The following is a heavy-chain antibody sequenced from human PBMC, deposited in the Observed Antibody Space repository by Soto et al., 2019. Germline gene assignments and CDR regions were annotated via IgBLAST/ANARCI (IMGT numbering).Heavy chain of an antibody. J-gene: IGHJ4*02. CDR2: INAGNGNT. V-gene: IGHV1-3*01. CDR3: ARLEQWLGGRYFDY. D-gene: IGHD6-19*01. CDR1: GYTFTSYA. Sequence: ASVKVSCKASGYTFTSYAMHWVRQAPGQRLEWMGWINAGNGNTKYSQKFQGRVTITRDTSASTAYMELSSLRSEDTAVYYCARLEQWLGGRYFDYWGQRTLVTVSS.